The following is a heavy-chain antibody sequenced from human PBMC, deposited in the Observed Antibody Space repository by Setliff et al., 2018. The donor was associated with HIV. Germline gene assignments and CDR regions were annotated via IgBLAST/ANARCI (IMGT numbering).Heavy chain of an antibody. V-gene: IGHV4-59*08. CDR1: GGSISSHY. D-gene: IGHD6-25*01. J-gene: IGHJ4*02. Sequence: SETLSLTCTVSGGSISSHYWSWIRQPPGKGLEWIGSIHYSGSTNYNPSLKSRVIISVDTSKNQFSLKLSSVTAADTAVYYCASMYSDYIGHSEYWGQGTLVTVSS. CDR2: IHYSGST. CDR3: ASMYSDYIGHSEY.